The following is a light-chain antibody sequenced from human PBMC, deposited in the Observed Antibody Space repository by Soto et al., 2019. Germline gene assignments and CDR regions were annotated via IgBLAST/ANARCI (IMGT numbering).Light chain of an antibody. Sequence: EIVMTQSPATLSVSPGERATLSCKASQSVSSNLAWYQQKPGQAPRLLIYGASTRATGVPARLSGSGSGTEFTLTISSLQPEDFAVYYCQQYNNWSPWTFGQGTKVDIK. CDR2: GAS. V-gene: IGKV3-15*01. CDR3: QQYNNWSPWT. J-gene: IGKJ1*01. CDR1: QSVSSN.